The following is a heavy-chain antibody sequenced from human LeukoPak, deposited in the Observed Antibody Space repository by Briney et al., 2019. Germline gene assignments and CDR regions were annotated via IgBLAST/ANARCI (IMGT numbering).Heavy chain of an antibody. CDR1: GFTFSSYG. Sequence: GGSLRLSCAASGFTFSSYGMHWVRQAPGKGLEWVAVIWYDGSNKYYADSVKGRFTISRDNSKNTLYLQMNSLRAEDTAVYYCARYSITGTPRVSHGMDVWGQGTTVTVSS. CDR3: ARYSITGTPRVSHGMDV. V-gene: IGHV3-33*01. CDR2: IWYDGSNK. D-gene: IGHD1-20*01. J-gene: IGHJ6*02.